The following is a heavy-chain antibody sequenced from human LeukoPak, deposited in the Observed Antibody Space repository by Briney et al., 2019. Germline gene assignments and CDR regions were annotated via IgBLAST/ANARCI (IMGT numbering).Heavy chain of an antibody. V-gene: IGHV1-2*02. D-gene: IGHD3-9*01. CDR1: GYSFTGYY. CDR3: ARVSSFDWLYYFDY. Sequence: ASVIVSCKASGYSFTGYYIHWVRQSPGQGLESMGWINPNSGDTNYAQKFQGRVTMTRDTSISTTYMELSRLRSDDTAIYYCARVSSFDWLYYFDYWGQGTLVTVSS. CDR2: INPNSGDT. J-gene: IGHJ4*02.